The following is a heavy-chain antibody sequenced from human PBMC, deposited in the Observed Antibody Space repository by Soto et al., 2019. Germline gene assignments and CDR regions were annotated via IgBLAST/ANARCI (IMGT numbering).Heavy chain of an antibody. J-gene: IGHJ4*02. V-gene: IGHV3-23*01. D-gene: IGHD4-17*01. CDR3: ATGYGDHDDLRSVFDY. CDR2: ISGSGGST. CDR1: GFTFSSFA. Sequence: GGLLRLSCAASGFTFSSFAMSWVRKAPGKGLEWVSAISGSGGSTYYADSVKGRLTISRDNSKNTLYLQMNSLRAEDTAVYYCATGYGDHDDLRSVFDYWGQGTLVTVSS.